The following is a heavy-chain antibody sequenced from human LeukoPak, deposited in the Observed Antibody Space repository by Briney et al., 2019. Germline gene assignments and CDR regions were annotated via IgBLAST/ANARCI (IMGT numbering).Heavy chain of an antibody. V-gene: IGHV1-46*01. CDR1: GYTFTTYY. CDR2: INPSGGST. J-gene: IGHJ3*02. Sequence: ASVKVSCKSSGYTFTTYYMHWVRQAPGQGLEWMGIINPSGGSTTYAQTFQGRVTMTRDTSTSTVYMELSSLTSEDTAVYCCARCSGNSASASDAFDIWGQGTMVTVSS. CDR3: ARCSGNSASASDAFDI. D-gene: IGHD4-23*01.